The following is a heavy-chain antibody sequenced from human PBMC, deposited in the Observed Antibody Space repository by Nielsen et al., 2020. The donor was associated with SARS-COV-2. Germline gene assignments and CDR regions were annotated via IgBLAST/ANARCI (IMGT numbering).Heavy chain of an antibody. J-gene: IGHJ5*02. CDR2: IYYSGST. CDR1: GGSISSSSYY. D-gene: IGHD2-2*01. V-gene: IGHV4-39*07. Sequence: SETLSLTCTVSGGSISSSSYYWGWIRQPPGKGLEWIGSIYYSGSTYYNPSLKSRVTISVDTSKNQFSLKLSSVTAADTAVYYCARGGGAVVVPAASPPRWFDPWGQGTLVTVSS. CDR3: ARGGGAVVVPAASPPRWFDP.